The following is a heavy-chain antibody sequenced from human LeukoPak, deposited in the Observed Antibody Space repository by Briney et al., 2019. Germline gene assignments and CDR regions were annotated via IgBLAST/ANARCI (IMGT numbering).Heavy chain of an antibody. CDR2: ISGYNGNT. D-gene: IGHD5-18*01. Sequence: AASVKVSCKASGYTFTSYGVSWVRQAPGQGLERMGWISGYNGNTKYAQKVQGRVTMTTDTSTGTAYMELRSLRSDDTAVYYCARGYSYGSDYYYGMDVWGQGTTVTVSS. V-gene: IGHV1-18*01. CDR3: ARGYSYGSDYYYGMDV. J-gene: IGHJ6*02. CDR1: GYTFTSYG.